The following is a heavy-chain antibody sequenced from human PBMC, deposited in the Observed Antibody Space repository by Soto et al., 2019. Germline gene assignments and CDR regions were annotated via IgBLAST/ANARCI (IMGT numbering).Heavy chain of an antibody. D-gene: IGHD7-27*01. J-gene: IGHJ4*02. V-gene: IGHV3-11*01. CDR2: IENFYTNT. CDR1: GFSFNVYW. Sequence: QVRLVESGEGLVKPGGSLRLSCAASGFSFNVYWMAWVRQAPGKGLEWVSTIENFYTNTYYADSVKGRFTITRDNANGLIYLQMDSLRTDDTGVYYCARENWGKGDYWGPGAVVTVSS. CDR3: ARENWGKGDY.